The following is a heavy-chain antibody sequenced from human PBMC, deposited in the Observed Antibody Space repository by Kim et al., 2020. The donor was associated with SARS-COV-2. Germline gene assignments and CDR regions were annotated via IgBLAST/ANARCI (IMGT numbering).Heavy chain of an antibody. D-gene: IGHD6-13*01. CDR2: INHSGST. V-gene: IGHV4-34*01. CDR3: ARGDTQQLVRYYFDY. CDR1: GGSFSGYY. Sequence: SETLSLTCAVYGGSFSGYYWSWIRQPPGKGLEWIGEINHSGSTNYNPSLKSRVTISVDTSKNQFSLKLSSVTAADTAVYYCARGDTQQLVRYYFDYWGQGTLVTVSS. J-gene: IGHJ4*02.